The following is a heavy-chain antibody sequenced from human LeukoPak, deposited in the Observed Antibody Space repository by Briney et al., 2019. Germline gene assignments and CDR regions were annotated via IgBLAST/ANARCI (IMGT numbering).Heavy chain of an antibody. J-gene: IGHJ6*03. V-gene: IGHV4-4*07. CDR3: ARVGSGSYYGNDYYYMDV. CDR2: IYTSGST. CDR1: GGSISSYY. Sequence: PSETLSLTCTVSGGSISSYYWSWIRQPAGKGLEWIGRIYTSGSTNYNPSLKSRVTMSVDTSKNQFSLKLGSVTAADTAVYYCARVGSGSYYGNDYYYMDVWGKGTTVTVSS. D-gene: IGHD1-26*01.